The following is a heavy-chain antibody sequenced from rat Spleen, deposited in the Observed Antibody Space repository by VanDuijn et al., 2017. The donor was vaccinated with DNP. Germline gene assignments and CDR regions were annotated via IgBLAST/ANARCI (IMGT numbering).Heavy chain of an antibody. D-gene: IGHD1-4*01. CDR1: GYTFTNYY. V-gene: IGHV1-43*01. CDR3: ARRRLPYWYFDF. CDR2: INTGSGGT. J-gene: IGHJ1*01. Sequence: QVQLQQSGAELAKPGSSVTISCKASGYTFTNYYIGWIKQTTGQGLEYIGYINTGSGGTHYNEKFKGKATLTVDKSSSAAFMQLSSLTPDDSAVYYCARRRLPYWYFDFWGPGTMVTVSS.